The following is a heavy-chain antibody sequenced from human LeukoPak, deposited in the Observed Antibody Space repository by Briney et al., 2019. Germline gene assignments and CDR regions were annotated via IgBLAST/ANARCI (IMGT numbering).Heavy chain of an antibody. CDR2: IVVGSGNT. CDR3: AAKGGSPTTITFMDV. J-gene: IGHJ6*02. V-gene: IGHV1-58*02. Sequence: SVKVSCKASGFTFTSSAMQWVRQARGQRLEWIGWIVVGSGNTNYAQKFQERVTITRDMSTSTAYMELSSLRSEDTAVYYCAAKGGSPTTITFMDVWGQGTTVTVSS. CDR1: GFTFTSSA. D-gene: IGHD1-26*01.